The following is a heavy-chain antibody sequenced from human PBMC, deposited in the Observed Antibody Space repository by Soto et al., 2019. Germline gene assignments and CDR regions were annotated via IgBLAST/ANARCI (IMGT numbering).Heavy chain of an antibody. CDR2: IDPSDSYT. CDR3: ARHECSSTSCQGEDWFDT. Sequence: GESLKISCKGSGYSFTSYWISCVRQMPGRGLEWMGRIDPSDSYTNYSPSFQGHVTISADKSISTAYLQWSSLKASDTAMYYCARHECSSTSCQGEDWFDTWGQGTLVTVSS. D-gene: IGHD2-2*01. V-gene: IGHV5-10-1*01. CDR1: GYSFTSYW. J-gene: IGHJ5*02.